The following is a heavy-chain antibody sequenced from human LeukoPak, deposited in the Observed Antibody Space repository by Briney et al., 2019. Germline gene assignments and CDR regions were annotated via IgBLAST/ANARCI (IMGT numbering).Heavy chain of an antibody. CDR2: IYTSGST. V-gene: IGHV4-4*07. CDR3: ARGYGDYIWFDP. J-gene: IGHJ5*02. CDR1: GGSISSYY. Sequence: SETLSLTCTVSGGSISSYYWSWIRQPAGKGLGWIGRIYTSGSTNYNPSLKSRVTMSVDTSKNQFSLKLSSVTAADTAVYYCARGYGDYIWFDPRGQGTLVTVSS. D-gene: IGHD4-17*01.